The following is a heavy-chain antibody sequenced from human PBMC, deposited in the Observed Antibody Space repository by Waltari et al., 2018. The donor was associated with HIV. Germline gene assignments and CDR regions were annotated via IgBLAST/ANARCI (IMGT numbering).Heavy chain of an antibody. Sequence: EVQLVESGGGLVQPGGSLKVSCAASGFTFSASHINWFRQASGRWLEWVGRITSKGDNYATAYAASVKGRFTISRDDSKNTADLQMNSLKTEDTAIYYCALYGFGPRYYGMDVWGQGTTVTVSS. CDR3: ALYGFGPRYYGMDV. V-gene: IGHV3-73*01. D-gene: IGHD2-8*01. CDR2: ITSKGDNYAT. CDR1: GFTFSASH. J-gene: IGHJ6*02.